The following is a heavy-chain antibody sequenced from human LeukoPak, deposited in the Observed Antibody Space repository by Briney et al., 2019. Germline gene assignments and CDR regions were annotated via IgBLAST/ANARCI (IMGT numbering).Heavy chain of an antibody. CDR3: ARDWKTNSLDY. CDR2: TYYDGSNI. J-gene: IGHJ4*02. CDR1: EFTFTTYG. Sequence: GGSLRLSCAASEFTFTTYGMHWVRQAPGKGLEWVAFTYYDGSNIYYADYVKGRFTISRDISKNTLYLQMDSLRAEDTAIYYCARDWKTNSLDYWGQGTLATVSS. V-gene: IGHV3-33*01. D-gene: IGHD1-1*01.